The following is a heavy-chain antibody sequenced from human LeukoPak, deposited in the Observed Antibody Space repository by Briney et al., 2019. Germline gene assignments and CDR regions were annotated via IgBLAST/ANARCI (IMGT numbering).Heavy chain of an antibody. CDR3: AREHPPGTTDY. Sequence: GGPLRLSCAASGFTFSSYSMHWVRQAPGRGPEYVSVISGYGDTTYYTNAVKGRFTISRDNSKNTVFLQMGSLRDDDTAVYYCAREHPPGTTDYWGQGTLVTVSS. V-gene: IGHV3-64*01. CDR2: ISGYGDTT. CDR1: GFTFSSYS. D-gene: IGHD3-10*01. J-gene: IGHJ4*02.